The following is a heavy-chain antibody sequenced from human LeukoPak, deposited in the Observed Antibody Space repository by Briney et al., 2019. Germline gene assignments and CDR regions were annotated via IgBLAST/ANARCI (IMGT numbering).Heavy chain of an antibody. J-gene: IGHJ4*02. D-gene: IGHD5-18*01. CDR1: GYSISSGYY. CDR2: IYHSGST. CDR3: ARDEGYSYGYDY. Sequence: PSETLSLTCTVSGYSISSGYYWGWIRQPPGKGLEWIGEIYHSGSTNYNPSLQSRVSISVDKSKNQFSLKLTSVTAADTAMYYCARDEGYSYGYDYWGQGTLVTVSS. V-gene: IGHV4-38-2*02.